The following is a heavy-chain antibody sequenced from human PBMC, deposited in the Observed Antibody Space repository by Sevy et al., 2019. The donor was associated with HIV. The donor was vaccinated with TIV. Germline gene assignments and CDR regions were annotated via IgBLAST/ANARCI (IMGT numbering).Heavy chain of an antibody. D-gene: IGHD3-22*01. J-gene: IGHJ6*03. CDR1: GFSFDSYG. CDR2: ISGSGTRT. Sequence: GGSLRLSCAVSGFSFDSYGMTWVRQAPGKGLEWVSGISGSGTRTYYADSVKGRFIISRDNSKNTLYLQMNSLRSEDTGIYSCGKGGGGHYDPDEIGYYFYYYNMDVWGKGTTVTVSS. V-gene: IGHV3-23*01. CDR3: GKGGGGHYDPDEIGYYFYYYNMDV.